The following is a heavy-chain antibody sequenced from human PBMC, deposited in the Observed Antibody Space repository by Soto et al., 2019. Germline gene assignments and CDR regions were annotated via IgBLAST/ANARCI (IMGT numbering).Heavy chain of an antibody. CDR3: AVSRSMAARPAYYYYYGMDV. CDR1: GVTFSSYS. D-gene: IGHD6-6*01. V-gene: IGHV3-21*01. Sequence: PGGSLRLSCAASGVTFSSYSMNWVRQAPGKGLEWVSSISSSSSYIYYADSVKGRFTISRDNAKNSLYLQMNSLRAEDTAVYYCAVSRSMAARPAYYYYYGMDVWGQGTTVTVSS. CDR2: ISSSSSYI. J-gene: IGHJ6*02.